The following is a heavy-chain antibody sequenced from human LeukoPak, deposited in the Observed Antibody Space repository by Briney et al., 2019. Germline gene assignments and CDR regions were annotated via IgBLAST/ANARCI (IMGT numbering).Heavy chain of an antibody. Sequence: SETLSLTCTVSGGSISSGSFYWGWIRQPPGKGLEWIGTIYYSGSTYYNPSLKNRLSISVDTSKTQFSLKLSSVTAADTATYYCASDTEGGAFGIWGQGTMVTVSS. V-gene: IGHV4-39*01. CDR1: GGSISSGSFY. CDR3: ASDTEGGAFGI. J-gene: IGHJ3*02. CDR2: IYYSGST.